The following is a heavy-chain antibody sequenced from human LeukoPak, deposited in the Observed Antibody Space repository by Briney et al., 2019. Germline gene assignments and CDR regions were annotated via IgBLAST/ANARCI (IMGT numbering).Heavy chain of an antibody. J-gene: IGHJ4*02. CDR2: INPNSGGT. CDR3: ARDLDYGVNSGLDY. Sequence: ASVKVSCKASGYTFTGYYMHWVRQAPGQRLEWMGWINPNSGGTNYEEKFQGRVTMTRDTSISTAYMELSRLRSDDTAVYYCARDLDYGVNSGLDYWGQGTLVTVSS. V-gene: IGHV1-2*02. D-gene: IGHD4-23*01. CDR1: GYTFTGYY.